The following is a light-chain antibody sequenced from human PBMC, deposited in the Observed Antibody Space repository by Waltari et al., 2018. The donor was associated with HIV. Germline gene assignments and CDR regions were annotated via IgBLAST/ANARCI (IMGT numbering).Light chain of an antibody. J-gene: IGKJ2*01. CDR3: QQYDTLYT. CDR1: KDIGKY. V-gene: IGKV1-33*01. Sequence: DIQVTQSPSSLSASVGDRVTITCQASKDIGKYLNWYQQKPGKAPKLLIYAASSFQPGVASRCSGSGSTTYFTFAISSLQPEDVGSYYCQQYDTLYTFGQGT. CDR2: AAS.